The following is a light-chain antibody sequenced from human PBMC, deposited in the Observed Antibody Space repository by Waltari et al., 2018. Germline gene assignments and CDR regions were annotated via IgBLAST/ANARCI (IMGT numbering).Light chain of an antibody. J-gene: IGLJ1*01. CDR2: SNN. Sequence: QSVLTQPPSASGPPGQRVTIPCSGSNSNLGSNTVTWYQQLPGTAPKLLVYSNNKRPLWVPDHFSCSKSRAKASLAIIGLQSEDEADYYCAAWDDSLNDCVFGAGTKVTVL. CDR1: NSNLGSNT. V-gene: IGLV1-44*01. CDR3: AAWDDSLNDCV.